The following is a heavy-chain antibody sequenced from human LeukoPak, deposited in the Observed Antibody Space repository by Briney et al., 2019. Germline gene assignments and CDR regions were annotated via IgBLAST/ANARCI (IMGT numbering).Heavy chain of an antibody. CDR3: ARERGREIPLDY. Sequence: GRSLRLSCAASGFTFSSYSMNWVRQAPGKGLEWVSSITSGSDYIYHADPVKGRFTISRDNAKNSLYLQMNSLRAEDTAVYYCARERGREIPLDYWGQGTLVTVSS. CDR1: GFTFSSYS. D-gene: IGHD2-2*02. V-gene: IGHV3-21*01. CDR2: ITSGSDYI. J-gene: IGHJ4*02.